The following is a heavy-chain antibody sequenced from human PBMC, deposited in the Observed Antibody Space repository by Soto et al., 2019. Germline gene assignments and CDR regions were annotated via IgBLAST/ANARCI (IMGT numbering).Heavy chain of an antibody. D-gene: IGHD6-13*01. J-gene: IGHJ6*02. CDR3: ARGRQQANYYYGMDV. CDR2: IDPSDSYT. CDR1: GYSFTSYW. Sequence: PGESLKISCKGSGYSFTSYWISWVRQMPGKGLEWMGRIDPSDSYTNYSPSFQGHVTISADKSISTAYLQWSSLKASDTAMYYCARGRQQANYYYGMDVWGQGTTVTVSS. V-gene: IGHV5-10-1*01.